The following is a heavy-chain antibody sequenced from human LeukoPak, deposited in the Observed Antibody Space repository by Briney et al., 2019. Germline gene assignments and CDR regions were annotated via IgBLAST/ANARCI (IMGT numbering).Heavy chain of an antibody. Sequence: GGSLRLSCAASGFTFGTYWMSWVRQAPGKGLEWVANIKHAGSEKNYVDSVMGRFTISRDNAKNSLYLQMNSLRAEDTAVYYCAREQAESGGFDYWGQGTLVTVSS. CDR3: AREQAESGGFDY. D-gene: IGHD3-10*01. V-gene: IGHV3-7*01. CDR2: IKHAGSEK. J-gene: IGHJ4*02. CDR1: GFTFGTYW.